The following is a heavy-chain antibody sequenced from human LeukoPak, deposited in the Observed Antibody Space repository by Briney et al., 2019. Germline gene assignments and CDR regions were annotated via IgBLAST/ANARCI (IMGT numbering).Heavy chain of an antibody. CDR1: GYTLTESS. J-gene: IGHJ6*04. Sequence: ASVKVSCKVSGYTLTESSMHWVRQAPGKGLEWMGGFDPEDGETIYAQKFQGRVTMTEDTSTDTAYMELSSLRSEDTAVYYCATGGLSGWSLFLDVWGKGTTVTVSS. D-gene: IGHD6-19*01. CDR2: FDPEDGET. CDR3: ATGGLSGWSLFLDV. V-gene: IGHV1-24*01.